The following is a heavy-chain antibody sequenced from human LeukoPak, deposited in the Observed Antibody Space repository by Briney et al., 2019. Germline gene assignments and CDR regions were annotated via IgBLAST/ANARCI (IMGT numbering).Heavy chain of an antibody. Sequence: GGSLRLSCAASGFTFSTYSMNWVRQAPGKGLEWVSSISTSSIYIYYADSVKGRFTTSRYNAKNSLYLQMNSLRAEDTAVYYCAELGITMIGGVWGKGTTVTISS. CDR2: ISTSSIYI. D-gene: IGHD3-10*02. CDR1: GFTFSTYS. J-gene: IGHJ6*04. CDR3: AELGITMIGGV. V-gene: IGHV3-21*01.